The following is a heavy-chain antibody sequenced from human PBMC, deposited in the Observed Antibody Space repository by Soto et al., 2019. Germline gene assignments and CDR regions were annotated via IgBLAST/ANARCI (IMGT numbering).Heavy chain of an antibody. CDR3: ASYDYGDYGFFDY. V-gene: IGHV3-7*01. D-gene: IGHD4-17*01. CDR2: IKQDGSEK. CDR1: GFTFSSYW. Sequence: EVQLVESGGGLVQPGGSLRLSCAASGFTFSSYWMSWVRQAPGEGLEWVANIKQDGSEKYYVDSVKGRFTISRDNAKNSLYLQMNSLRAEDTAVYYCASYDYGDYGFFDYWGQGTLVTVSS. J-gene: IGHJ4*02.